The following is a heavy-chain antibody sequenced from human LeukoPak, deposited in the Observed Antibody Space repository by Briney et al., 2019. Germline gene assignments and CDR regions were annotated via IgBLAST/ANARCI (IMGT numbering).Heavy chain of an antibody. V-gene: IGHV3-21*01. J-gene: IGHJ4*02. D-gene: IGHD3-22*01. CDR1: GFIFEDYT. CDR2: ISSSSSYI. CDR3: ASDYYDSSGGIDY. Sequence: GGSLRLSCAASGFIFEDYTMHWVRQAPGKGLEWVSSISSSSSYIYYADSVKGRFTISRDNAKNSLYLQMNSLRAEDTAVYYCASDYYDSSGGIDYWGQGTLVTVSS.